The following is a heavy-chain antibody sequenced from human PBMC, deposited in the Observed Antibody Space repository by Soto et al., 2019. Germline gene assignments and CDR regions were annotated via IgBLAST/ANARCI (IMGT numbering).Heavy chain of an antibody. D-gene: IGHD6-19*01. Sequence: QVQLVQSGAEVKKPGSSVKVSCKASGGTFSNYAITWVRQAPGQGLEWMGGITPIFGTTNYAKKFQGRVTMTAEQSTNTAYMELSSLRSEDTAVYYCARNTRSFGIAVAHTPYDGMDVWGQGPTVTGSS. CDR3: ARNTRSFGIAVAHTPYDGMDV. J-gene: IGHJ6*02. CDR2: ITPIFGTT. CDR1: GGTFSNYA. V-gene: IGHV1-69*01.